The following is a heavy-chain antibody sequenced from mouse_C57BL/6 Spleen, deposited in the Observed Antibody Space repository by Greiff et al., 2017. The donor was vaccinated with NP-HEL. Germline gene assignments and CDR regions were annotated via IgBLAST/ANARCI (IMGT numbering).Heavy chain of an antibody. V-gene: IGHV1-69*01. J-gene: IGHJ2*01. D-gene: IGHD2-5*01. CDR2: IDPSDSYT. CDR1: GYTFTSYW. CDR3: ASSYYSNRGYFDY. Sequence: VQLQQPGAELVMPGASVKLSCKASGYTFTSYWMHWVKQRPGQGLEWIGEIDPSDSYTNYNQKFKGKSTLTVDKSSSTAYMQLSSLTSEDSAVYYCASSYYSNRGYFDYWGQGTTLTVSS.